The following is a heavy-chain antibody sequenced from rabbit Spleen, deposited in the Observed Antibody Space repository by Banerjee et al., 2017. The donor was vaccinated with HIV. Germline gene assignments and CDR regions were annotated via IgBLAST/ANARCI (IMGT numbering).Heavy chain of an antibody. J-gene: IGHJ3*01. V-gene: IGHV1S45*01. D-gene: IGHD1-1*01. CDR2: IYVGSGGGT. CDR1: GFSFSRSYD. Sequence: QEQLVESGGGLVQPGASLRLTCTASGFSFSRSYDMCWVRQAPGKGLEWIACIYVGSGGGTKYASWAKGRFTVTRSTSLNTVTLQMTSLTAADTATYLCARADYTDNGNSNYISEFGLWGQGTLVTVS. CDR3: ARADYTDNGNSNYISEFGL.